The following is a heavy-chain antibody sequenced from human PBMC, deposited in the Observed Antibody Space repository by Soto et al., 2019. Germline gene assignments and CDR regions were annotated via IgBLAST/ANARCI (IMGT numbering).Heavy chain of an antibody. CDR3: ASRYCSSTSSFPAYWYFDL. D-gene: IGHD2-2*01. CDR2: ISGSGGST. J-gene: IGHJ2*01. CDR1: GFTFSSYA. V-gene: IGHV3-23*01. Sequence: EVQLLESGGGLVQPGGSLRLSCAASGFTFSSYAMSWVRQAPGKGLEWVSAISGSGGSTYYADSVKGRFTISRDNSKNTLYLQMNSLSAEDTAVYYCASRYCSSTSSFPAYWYFDLWGRGTLVTVSS.